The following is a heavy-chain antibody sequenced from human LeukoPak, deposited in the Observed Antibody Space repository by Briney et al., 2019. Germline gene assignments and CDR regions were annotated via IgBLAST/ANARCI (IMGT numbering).Heavy chain of an antibody. CDR1: GGSISSSSYF. J-gene: IGHJ5*02. CDR3: ARAKYSSGGNWFDP. Sequence: SETLSLTCSVSGGSISSSSYFWGWIRQPPGKGLEWIGIIYYGGSTYYNSSHKSRVTISVDTSKTQFSLKLSSVTAADTAVYYCARAKYSSGGNWFDPWGQGTLVTVSS. V-gene: IGHV4-39*07. CDR2: IYYGGST. D-gene: IGHD6-25*01.